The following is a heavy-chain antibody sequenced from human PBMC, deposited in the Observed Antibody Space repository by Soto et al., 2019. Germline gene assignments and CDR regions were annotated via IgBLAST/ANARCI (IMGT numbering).Heavy chain of an antibody. V-gene: IGHV4-34*01. CDR1: GGSFIGYY. CDR3: ARGGNTVTYDAFDI. CDR2: INHSGST. J-gene: IGHJ3*02. Sequence: SETLSLTCAVYGGSFIGYYWSWILQPPGKGLEWIGEINHSGSTNYNPSLKSRVTISVDTSKNQFSLKLSSVTAADTAVYYCARGGNTVTYDAFDIWGQGTMVTVSS. D-gene: IGHD4-17*01.